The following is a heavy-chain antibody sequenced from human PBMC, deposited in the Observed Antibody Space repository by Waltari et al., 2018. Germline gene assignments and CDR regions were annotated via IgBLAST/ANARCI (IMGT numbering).Heavy chain of an antibody. V-gene: IGHV4-59*11. Sequence: QVQLQESGPGLVKPSETLSLTCTVSGGSISSHYWSWIRQPPGKGREWIGYIYYSGSTTSNPSRKMRVTIAVDTSITPAYMELRRLRSDDTAVYYCASSDSAAGNWFDPWGQGTLVTVSS. CDR1: GGSISSHY. CDR2: IYYSGST. D-gene: IGHD6-13*01. CDR3: ASSDSAAGNWFDP. J-gene: IGHJ5*02.